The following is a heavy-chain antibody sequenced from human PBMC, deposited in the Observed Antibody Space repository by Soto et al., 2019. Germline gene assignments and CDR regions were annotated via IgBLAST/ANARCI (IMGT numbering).Heavy chain of an antibody. CDR3: ARVTATNYYYYGMDV. J-gene: IGHJ6*02. Sequence: GGSLRLSWAASGFTFSSYSMSWVRQAPGKGLEWVSYISSSSSTIYYADSVKGRFTISRDNAKNSLYLQMNSLRDEDTAVYYCARVTATNYYYYGMDVWGQGTTVTVSS. CDR1: GFTFSSYS. V-gene: IGHV3-48*02. CDR2: ISSSSSTI.